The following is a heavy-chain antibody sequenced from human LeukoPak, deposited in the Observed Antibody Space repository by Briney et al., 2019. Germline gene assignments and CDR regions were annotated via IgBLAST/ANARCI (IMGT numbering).Heavy chain of an antibody. D-gene: IGHD3-10*01. CDR2: FDPEDGET. CDR1: GYTLTELS. Sequence: ASVTVSFKVSGYTLTELSMHWVRQAPGKGLEWMGGFDPEDGETIYAQKFQGRVTMTEDTSTDTAYMELSSLRSEDTAVYYCATGGGELLGYYYYGMDVWGQGTTVTVSS. V-gene: IGHV1-24*01. CDR3: ATGGGELLGYYYYGMDV. J-gene: IGHJ6*02.